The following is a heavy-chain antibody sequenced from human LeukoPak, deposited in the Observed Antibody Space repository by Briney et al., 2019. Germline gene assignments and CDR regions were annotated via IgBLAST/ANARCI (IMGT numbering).Heavy chain of an antibody. D-gene: IGHD2-2*01. CDR2: ISAYNGNT. CDR3: ARVLGYCSSTSCYPPLDFDY. V-gene: IGHV1-18*01. Sequence: ASVKVSCKASGYTFTSYGISWVRQAPGQGLEWMGWISAYNGNTNYAQKLQGRVTMTTDTSTSTAYMELRSLRSDDTAVYYCARVLGYCSSTSCYPPLDFDYWGQGTLVTVSS. CDR1: GYTFTSYG. J-gene: IGHJ4*02.